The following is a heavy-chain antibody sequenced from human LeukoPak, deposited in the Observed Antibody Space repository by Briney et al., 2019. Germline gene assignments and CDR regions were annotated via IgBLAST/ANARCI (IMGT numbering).Heavy chain of an antibody. CDR1: GGTFSSYA. CDR3: ARAVVAATYNWFDP. D-gene: IGHD2-15*01. Sequence: SVKVSCKASGGTFSSYAISWVRQAPGQGLEWMGGIIPIFGTANYAQKFQGRVTITADKSTSTAYMELSSLRSEDTAVYYCARAVVAATYNWFDPWGQGTLVTVSS. J-gene: IGHJ5*02. V-gene: IGHV1-69*06. CDR2: IIPIFGTA.